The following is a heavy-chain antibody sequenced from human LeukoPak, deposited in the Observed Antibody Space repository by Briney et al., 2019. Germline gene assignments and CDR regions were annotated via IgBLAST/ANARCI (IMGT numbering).Heavy chain of an antibody. CDR1: GFTFDDYG. CDR3: ARDHGIAAAGHFDY. CDR2: INWNGGST. J-gene: IGHJ4*02. Sequence: GESLRLACAASGFTFDDYGMSWDRQPPGKGLEWVTGINWNGGSTGYADSVKGRFPISRDNAKNSLYLQMNSLRAEDTALYYCARDHGIAAAGHFDYWGQGTLVTVSS. D-gene: IGHD6-13*01. V-gene: IGHV3-20*04.